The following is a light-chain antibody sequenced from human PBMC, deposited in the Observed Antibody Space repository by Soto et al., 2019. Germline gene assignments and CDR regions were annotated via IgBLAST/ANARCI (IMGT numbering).Light chain of an antibody. CDR2: AAS. V-gene: IGKV1-27*01. Sequence: DIQMTQSPSSLSASVGDRVTITCRASQGISNYLAWYQQNPGKVPKLLMYAASTLQSGATSRFSGSGSGTDFTLTISSLQPEDVATYYCQKYDSVPFTFVPGTKVEIK. CDR3: QKYDSVPFT. CDR1: QGISNY. J-gene: IGKJ3*01.